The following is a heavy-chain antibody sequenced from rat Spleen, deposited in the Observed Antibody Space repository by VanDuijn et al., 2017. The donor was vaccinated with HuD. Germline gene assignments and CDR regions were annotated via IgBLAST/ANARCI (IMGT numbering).Heavy chain of an antibody. CDR2: IWGDGST. D-gene: IGHD5-1*01. CDR1: GFSLTSYG. J-gene: IGHJ4*01. Sequence: QVQMKETGPGLVQTTQTLSVTCTVSGFSLTSYGVHWVRQAPGKGLEWMGIIWGDGSTNYNSALKSRLSISRDTTKSQVFLKMNSLQSEDTTNYYCARAPGRGYVMDAWGQGTSVTVSS. CDR3: ARAPGRGYVMDA. V-gene: IGHV2-77*01.